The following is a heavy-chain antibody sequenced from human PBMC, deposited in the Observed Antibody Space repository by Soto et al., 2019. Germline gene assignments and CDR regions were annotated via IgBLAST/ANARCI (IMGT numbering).Heavy chain of an antibody. Sequence: QVQLQESGPGLVKPSETLSLTCTVSGGSVSSGSYYWSWIRQPPGKGLEWIGYIYYSGSTNYNPSLKSRVTISVDTSKNQFSLKLSSVTAADTAVYYCARMIPSRYYDRSGYSDYWGQGTLVTVSS. CDR1: GGSVSSGSYY. J-gene: IGHJ4*02. CDR2: IYYSGST. D-gene: IGHD3-22*01. V-gene: IGHV4-61*01. CDR3: ARMIPSRYYDRSGYSDY.